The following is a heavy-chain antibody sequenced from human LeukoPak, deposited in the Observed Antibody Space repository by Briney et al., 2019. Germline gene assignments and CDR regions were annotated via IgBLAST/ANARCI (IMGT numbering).Heavy chain of an antibody. Sequence: SETLSLTCAVYGGSFSGYYWSWIRQPPGKGLEWIGEINHSGSTNYNPSLKSRVTISVDTSKNQFSLKLSSVTAADTAMYFCAESPIGPWGRGIAVTVSS. J-gene: IGHJ5*02. CDR2: INHSGST. V-gene: IGHV4-34*01. CDR3: AESPIGP. CDR1: GGSFSGYY.